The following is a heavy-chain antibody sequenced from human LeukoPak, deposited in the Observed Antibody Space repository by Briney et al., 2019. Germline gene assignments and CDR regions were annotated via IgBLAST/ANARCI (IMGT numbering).Heavy chain of an antibody. D-gene: IGHD2-2*01. CDR1: GGSISSYY. CDR3: ARVRKYCSSTSCYPNWFDP. V-gene: IGHV4-59*01. J-gene: IGHJ5*02. CDR2: IYYSGST. Sequence: SETLSLTCTVSGGSISSYYWSWIRQPPGKGLEWIGYIYYSGSTNYNPSLKSRVTISVDTSKNQFSLKLSSVTAADTAVYYCARVRKYCSSTSCYPNWFDPWGQGTLVTVSS.